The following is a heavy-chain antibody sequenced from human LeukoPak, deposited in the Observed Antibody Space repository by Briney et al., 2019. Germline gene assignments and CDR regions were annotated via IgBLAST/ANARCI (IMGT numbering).Heavy chain of an antibody. CDR1: GFTFSSHA. CDR2: ISISGDTT. J-gene: IGHJ4*02. CDR3: ANEEVPNDY. Sequence: QAGGPLRLPCAVSGFTFSSHAMSWVRQAPGKGLEWVSGISISGDTTYYADSVQGRFTISRDNSKNTVYLQMSNLRVEDTAIYYCANEEVPNDYWGQGTLVTVSS. D-gene: IGHD4/OR15-4a*01. V-gene: IGHV3-23*01.